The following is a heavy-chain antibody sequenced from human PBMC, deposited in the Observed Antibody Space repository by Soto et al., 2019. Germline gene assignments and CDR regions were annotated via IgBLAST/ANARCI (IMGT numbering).Heavy chain of an antibody. CDR2: IWYDGSNK. V-gene: IGHV3-33*01. J-gene: IGHJ6*02. D-gene: IGHD2-21*02. Sequence: QVQLVESGGGVVQPGGSLRLSCTTSGFTFNTYGMHWVRQAPGKGLEWVAIIWYDGSNKYHADSVKGRFTSFRDNSKNKVYMQMNSLQVEDTAIYYCARSDCTGRYCFSWPVKYGVDVWGQGTTVTVPS. CDR1: GFTFNTYG. CDR3: ARSDCTGRYCFSWPVKYGVDV.